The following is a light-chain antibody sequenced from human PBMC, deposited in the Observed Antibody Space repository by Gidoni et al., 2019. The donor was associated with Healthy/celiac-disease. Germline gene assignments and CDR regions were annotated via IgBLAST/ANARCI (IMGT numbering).Light chain of an antibody. J-gene: IGKJ1*01. CDR1: QRVSSN. Sequence: ELVMTQPPATLSVSPGERATLSCRASQRVSSNLAWYQQKPGQAPRLLIDGASTRATGIPAKFSGSGSGTEFTLTISSLQSEDFAVYYCQQYNNWPRTFGQGTKVEIK. V-gene: IGKV3-15*01. CDR3: QQYNNWPRT. CDR2: GAS.